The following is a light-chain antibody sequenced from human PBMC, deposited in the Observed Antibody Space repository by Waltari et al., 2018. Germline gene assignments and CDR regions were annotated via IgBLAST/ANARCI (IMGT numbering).Light chain of an antibody. J-gene: IGLJ2*01. CDR2: QYS. CDR1: NLGDKY. V-gene: IGLV3-1*01. Sequence: SYELTQPPSVSVSPGQTASITCSGDNLGDKYACWYQQKPGQSPVLVIYQYSKRPSGIPERFSGSNSGNPATLTISGTQAMDEADYYCQAWDSSIVVFGGGTKLTVL. CDR3: QAWDSSIVV.